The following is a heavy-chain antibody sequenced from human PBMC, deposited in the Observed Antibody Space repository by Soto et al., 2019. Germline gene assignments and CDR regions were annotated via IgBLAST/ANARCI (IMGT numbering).Heavy chain of an antibody. V-gene: IGHV2-5*02. CDR3: TTSSRYSAFDF. CDR2: IYWDDDK. Sequence: KESGPMLVKPTQTLTLTCTFSGFSLSSSGVSVGWIRQPPGKALEWLAHIYWDDDKRYSPSLKNRLIITKDTSKNQVILTMTDMDPVDTATFYFTTSSRYSAFDFWGQGTMVAVSS. J-gene: IGHJ3*01. D-gene: IGHD3-22*01. CDR1: GFSLSSSGVS.